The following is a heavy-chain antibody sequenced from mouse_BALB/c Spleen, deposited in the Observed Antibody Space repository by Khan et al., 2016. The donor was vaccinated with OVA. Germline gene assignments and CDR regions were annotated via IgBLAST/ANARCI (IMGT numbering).Heavy chain of an antibody. CDR1: GYSITSDYA. Sequence: EVQLQQSGPGLVKPSQSLSLTCTVTGYSITSDYAWNWIRQFPGNKLEWMGYISSSGSTKYNPALKSRISITRDTSTNKFSLQLNSVTTEDTATYYCASDGSRYYYAMDYWGQGTSVTVSS. CDR3: ASDGSRYYYAMDY. V-gene: IGHV3-2*02. J-gene: IGHJ4*01. CDR2: ISSSGST. D-gene: IGHD2-3*01.